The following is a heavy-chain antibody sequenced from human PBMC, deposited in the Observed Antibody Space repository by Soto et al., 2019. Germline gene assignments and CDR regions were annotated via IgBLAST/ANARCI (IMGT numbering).Heavy chain of an antibody. J-gene: IGHJ6*02. Sequence: PGGSLRLSCAASGFTFSSYWMHWVRQAPGKGLVWVSRINSDGSSTSYADSVKGRFTISRDNAKNTLYLQMNSLRGEDTAVYYCVRENYYYGMDVWGQGTRVTVSS. CDR3: VRENYYYGMDV. CDR1: GFTFSSYW. CDR2: INSDGSST. V-gene: IGHV3-74*01.